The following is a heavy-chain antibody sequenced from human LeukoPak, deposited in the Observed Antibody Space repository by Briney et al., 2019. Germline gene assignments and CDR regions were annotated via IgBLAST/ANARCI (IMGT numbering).Heavy chain of an antibody. J-gene: IGHJ4*02. D-gene: IGHD1-26*01. Sequence: GGSLRLSCAASGFSFSTYAMSWVRQTPGKGLEWVSTISGPAISTYYADSVKGRFAISRDNSKNTMFMQMNSLRAEDTAMYYCARETYGRFDYWGQGTLVTVSS. CDR3: ARETYGRFDY. V-gene: IGHV3-23*01. CDR1: GFSFSTYA. CDR2: ISGPAIST.